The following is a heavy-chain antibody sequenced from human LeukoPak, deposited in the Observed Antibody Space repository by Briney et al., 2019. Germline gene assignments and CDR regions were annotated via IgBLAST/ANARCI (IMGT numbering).Heavy chain of an antibody. V-gene: IGHV5-51*01. CDR2: IYPDESNI. CDR3: ARPPSRGYSSSFEY. J-gene: IGHJ4*02. Sequence: GESLKISCKGSGYSFPTYWIAWVRQMPGKGLEWMGIIYPDESNIRYSPSFQGQVTISADKSISTAYLQWSSLKASDTGMYYCARPPSRGYSSSFEYWGQGTLVTVSS. CDR1: GYSFPTYW. D-gene: IGHD2-2*03.